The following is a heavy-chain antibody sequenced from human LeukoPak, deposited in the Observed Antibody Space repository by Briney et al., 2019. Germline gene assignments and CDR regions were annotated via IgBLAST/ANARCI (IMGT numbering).Heavy chain of an antibody. CDR2: INHSGST. Sequence: SETLSLTCAVYGGSFSGYYWSWIRQPPGKGLEWIGEINHSGSTNYNPSLKSRVTISVDTFKNQFSLKLSSVTAADTAVYYCASPPGGWFGEARDYWGQGTLVTVSS. V-gene: IGHV4-34*01. CDR3: ASPPGGWFGEARDY. J-gene: IGHJ4*02. CDR1: GGSFSGYY. D-gene: IGHD3-10*01.